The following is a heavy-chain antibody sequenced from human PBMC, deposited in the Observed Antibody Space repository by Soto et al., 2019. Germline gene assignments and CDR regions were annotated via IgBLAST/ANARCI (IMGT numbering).Heavy chain of an antibody. J-gene: IGHJ4*02. D-gene: IGHD2-15*01. CDR2: ISYDGSNK. V-gene: IGHV3-30*18. CDR3: AKAPGYCSGGSCYSTGPLDY. CDR1: GFTFSIYG. Sequence: GGPLRLSFAASGFTFSIYGMHCVLQAPGNXLXXVAVISYDGSNKYYADSVKGRFTIYRDNSKNTLYLQMNSLRAEETAVYYCAKAPGYCSGGSCYSTGPLDYWGQGTLVTVSS.